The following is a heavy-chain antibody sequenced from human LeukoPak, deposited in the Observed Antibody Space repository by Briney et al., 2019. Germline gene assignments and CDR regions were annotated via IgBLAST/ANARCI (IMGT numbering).Heavy chain of an antibody. J-gene: IGHJ4*02. V-gene: IGHV3-30*04. CDR3: AKPNSSGWYSY. D-gene: IGHD6-19*01. CDR1: GFTFSSYA. Sequence: GRSLRLSCAASGFTFSSYAMHWVRQAPGKGLEWVAVISYDGSNKYYADSVKGRFTISRDNSKNTLYLQMNSLRAEDTAVYYCAKPNSSGWYSYWGQRTLVTVSS. CDR2: ISYDGSNK.